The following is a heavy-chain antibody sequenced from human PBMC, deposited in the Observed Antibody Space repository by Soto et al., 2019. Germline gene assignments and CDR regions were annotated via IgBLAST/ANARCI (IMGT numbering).Heavy chain of an antibody. CDR1: VGSVRAPDW. Sequence: SETLSRTCTLSVGSVRAPDWWNCVRQSPDKGLEWIAEVHISGHSNYNPSLRSRVSVSIDSSKNQFYLNLNSVTAADTAIYYCARVRQGCSANNCYFDPWGQGTQVTVSS. J-gene: IGHJ5*01. CDR3: ARVRQGCSANNCYFDP. V-gene: IGHV4-4*02. CDR2: VHISGHS. D-gene: IGHD1-1*01.